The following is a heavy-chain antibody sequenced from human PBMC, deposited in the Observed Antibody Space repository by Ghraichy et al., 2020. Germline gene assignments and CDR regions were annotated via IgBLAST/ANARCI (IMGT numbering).Heavy chain of an antibody. CDR2: IYYSGST. J-gene: IGHJ3*02. Sequence: SQTLSLTCTVSGGSISSYYWSWIRQPPGKGLEWIGYIYYSGSTNYNPSLKSRVTISVDTSKNQFSLKLSSVTAADTAVYYCARDWRLAATGNDAFDIWGQGTMVTVSS. D-gene: IGHD6-13*01. V-gene: IGHV4-59*01. CDR3: ARDWRLAATGNDAFDI. CDR1: GGSISSYY.